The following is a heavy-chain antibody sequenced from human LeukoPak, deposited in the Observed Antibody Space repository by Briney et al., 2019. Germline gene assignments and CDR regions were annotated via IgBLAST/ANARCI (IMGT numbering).Heavy chain of an antibody. CDR2: IIPIFGTA. CDR3: ARGGGNSKGWFDP. V-gene: IGHV1-69*13. J-gene: IGHJ5*02. D-gene: IGHD4-23*01. Sequence: GASVKVSCKASGYTFTRYYIHWVRQAPGQGLEWMGGIIPIFGTANYAQKFQGRVTITADESTSTAYMELSSLRSEDTAVYYCARGGGNSKGWFDPWGQGTLVTVSS. CDR1: GYTFTRYY.